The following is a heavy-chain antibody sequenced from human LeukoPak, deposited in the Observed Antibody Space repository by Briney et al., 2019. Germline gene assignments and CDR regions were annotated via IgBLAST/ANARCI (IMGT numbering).Heavy chain of an antibody. Sequence: GASVKVSCKASGYRFSNFGITWVRQAPGQGLEWMGWISAYNGNTNYAQKLQGRVTMTTDTSTSTAYMELRSLRSDDTAVYYCARDSDESYYYGMDVWGQGTTVTVSS. CDR2: ISAYNGNT. CDR1: GYRFSNFG. CDR3: ARDSDESYYYGMDV. J-gene: IGHJ6*02. D-gene: IGHD1-26*01. V-gene: IGHV1-18*01.